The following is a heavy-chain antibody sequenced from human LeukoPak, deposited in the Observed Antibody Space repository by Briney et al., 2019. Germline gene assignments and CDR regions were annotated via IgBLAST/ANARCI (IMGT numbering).Heavy chain of an antibody. Sequence: SETLSLTCTVSGGSISSYYWGWIRQPPGKGLEWIGYIYYSGSTNYNPSLKSRVTISVDTSKNQFSLKLSSVTAADTAVYYCARGGDGYKWSYFNYWGQGTLVTVSS. J-gene: IGHJ4*02. CDR3: ARGGDGYKWSYFNY. V-gene: IGHV4-59*01. CDR1: GGSISSYY. D-gene: IGHD5-24*01. CDR2: IYYSGST.